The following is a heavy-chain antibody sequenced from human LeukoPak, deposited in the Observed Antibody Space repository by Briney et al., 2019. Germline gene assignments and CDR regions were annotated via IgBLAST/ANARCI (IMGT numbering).Heavy chain of an antibody. J-gene: IGHJ4*02. CDR3: ARETYYDFWSGSPYDY. CDR1: GFTFSSYS. CDR2: IKQDGSEK. V-gene: IGHV3-7*01. D-gene: IGHD3-3*01. Sequence: GGSLRLSCAASGFTFSSYSMSWVRQAPGKGLEWVANIKQDGSEKYYVDSVKGRFTISRDNAKNSLYLQMNSLRAEDTAVYYCARETYYDFWSGSPYDYWGQGTLVTVSS.